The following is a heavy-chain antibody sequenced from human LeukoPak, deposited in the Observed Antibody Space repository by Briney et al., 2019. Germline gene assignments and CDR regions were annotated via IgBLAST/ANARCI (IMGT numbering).Heavy chain of an antibody. CDR2: IKQDGSEK. Sequence: GGSLRLSCAASGFTFSSYWMSWVRQAPGKGLEWVANIKQDGSEKYYVDSVKGRFTISRDNSKNTLFLQMNSLRAEDTAVYYCAKDSAKKYDDYWGQGTLVTVSS. CDR3: AKDSAKKYDDY. V-gene: IGHV3-7*03. CDR1: GFTFSSYW. J-gene: IGHJ4*02. D-gene: IGHD2/OR15-2a*01.